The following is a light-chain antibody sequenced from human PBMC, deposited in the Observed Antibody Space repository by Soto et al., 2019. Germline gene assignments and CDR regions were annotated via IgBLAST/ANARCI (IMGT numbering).Light chain of an antibody. CDR2: RTS. J-gene: IGKJ5*01. V-gene: IGKV3-15*01. Sequence: ETVMTQSPATLSLSPGERATLSFMASQTINNNLAWYQQKPGQAPRLLMFRTSTRATGIPARFSGSGSGTDFTLTISRLEPEDFAVYYCQQYGWSWMTFGQGTRLEIK. CDR1: QTINNN. CDR3: QQYGWSWMT.